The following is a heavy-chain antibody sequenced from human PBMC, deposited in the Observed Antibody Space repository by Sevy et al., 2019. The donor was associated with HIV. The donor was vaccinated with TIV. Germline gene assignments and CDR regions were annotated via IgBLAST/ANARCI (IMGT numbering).Heavy chain of an antibody. CDR3: AKGGGGHYDPDEIGYYFYYYNMDV. Sequence: GESLKISCAVSGFSFDSYGMTWVRQAPGKGLEWVSGISGSGSRTYYANSVKGRSIISRDNSKNTLDLQMNSLRSEDTALYYWAKGGGGHYDPDEIGYYFYYYNMDVWGKGTTVTVSS. CDR2: ISGSGSRT. D-gene: IGHD3-22*01. V-gene: IGHV3-23*01. J-gene: IGHJ6*03. CDR1: GFSFDSYG.